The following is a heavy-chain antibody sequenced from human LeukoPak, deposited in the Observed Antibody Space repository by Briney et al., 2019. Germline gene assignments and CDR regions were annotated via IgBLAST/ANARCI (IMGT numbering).Heavy chain of an antibody. J-gene: IGHJ5*02. CDR1: GFTFSSYG. CDR3: ARGGYYDSRADWFDP. Sequence: GGSLRLSCAASGFTFSSYGMHWVRQAPGKGLEWVAVIWYDGSNKYYADSVKGRFTISRDNSKNTLYLQMNSLRAEDTAVYYCARGGYYDSRADWFDPWGQGTLVTVSS. D-gene: IGHD3-22*01. V-gene: IGHV3-33*01. CDR2: IWYDGSNK.